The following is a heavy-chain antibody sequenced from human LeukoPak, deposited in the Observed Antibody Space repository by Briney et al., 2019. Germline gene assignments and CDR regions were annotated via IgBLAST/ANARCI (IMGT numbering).Heavy chain of an antibody. CDR2: IYHSGST. CDR3: ASSTVVTSYYYYGMDV. V-gene: IGHV4-30-2*01. J-gene: IGHJ6*02. D-gene: IGHD4-23*01. CDR1: GGSISSGGYS. Sequence: SETLSLTCAVSGGSISSGGYSRSWIRQPPGKGLEWLGYIYHSGSTYYNPSLKSRVTISVDRSKNQFSLKLSSVTAADTAVYYCASSTVVTSYYYYGMDVWGQGTTVTVSS.